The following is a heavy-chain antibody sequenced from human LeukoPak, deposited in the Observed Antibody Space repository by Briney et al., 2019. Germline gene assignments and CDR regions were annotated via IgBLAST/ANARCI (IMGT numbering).Heavy chain of an antibody. Sequence: GESLRLSCAASGFTFSSHWMHWVRQTPGKGLVWVSHMNSDGSSTTYADSVKGRFTISRDNAKNTLYLQMNSLRADDTALYYCARDVLGQGVDYWGQGTLVTVSS. D-gene: IGHD2-8*01. CDR3: ARDVLGQGVDY. CDR1: GFTFSSHW. J-gene: IGHJ4*02. CDR2: MNSDGSST. V-gene: IGHV3-74*01.